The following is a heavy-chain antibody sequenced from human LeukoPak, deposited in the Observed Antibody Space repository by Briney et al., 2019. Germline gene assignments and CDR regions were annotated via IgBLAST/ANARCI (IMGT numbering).Heavy chain of an antibody. Sequence: GGSLRLSCAASGFTFSSYWMSWVRQAPGKGREWVANIKQDGSEKYYVDSVKGRFTISRDNAKNSLYLQMNSLRAEDTAVYYCAKAPHSELLLIDFWGQGTLVTVSS. CDR1: GFTFSSYW. D-gene: IGHD1-7*01. J-gene: IGHJ4*02. V-gene: IGHV3-7*02. CDR3: AKAPHSELLLIDF. CDR2: IKQDGSEK.